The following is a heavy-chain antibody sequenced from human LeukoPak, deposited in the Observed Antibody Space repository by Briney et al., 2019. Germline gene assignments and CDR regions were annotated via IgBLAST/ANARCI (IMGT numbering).Heavy chain of an antibody. D-gene: IGHD1-26*01. V-gene: IGHV1-69*13. CDR3: ASFHLKSVGSYSPNYYYYYMDV. Sequence: GASVKVSCKASGGTFSSYAISWVRQAPGQGLEWMGGIIPIFGTANYAQKFQGRVTITADESTSTAYMELSSLRSEDTAVYYCASFHLKSVGSYSPNYYYYYMDVWGKGTTVTVSS. CDR1: GGTFSSYA. J-gene: IGHJ6*03. CDR2: IIPIFGTA.